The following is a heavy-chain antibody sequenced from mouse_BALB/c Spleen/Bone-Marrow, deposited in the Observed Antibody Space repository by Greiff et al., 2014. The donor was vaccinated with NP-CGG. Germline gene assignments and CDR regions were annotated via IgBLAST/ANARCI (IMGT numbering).Heavy chain of an antibody. CDR1: GYAFTNYL. CDR2: INPGSGGT. J-gene: IGHJ4*01. Sequence: QVQLQQSGAELVRPGTSVKVSCKASGYAFTNYLIEWVKQRPGQGLEWIGVINPGSGGTNYNEKFKGKATLTADKSSSTAYMQPSSLTSDDSAVYFCARSRYGKGAMDYWGQGTSVTVSS. V-gene: IGHV1-54*01. CDR3: ARSRYGKGAMDY. D-gene: IGHD2-10*02.